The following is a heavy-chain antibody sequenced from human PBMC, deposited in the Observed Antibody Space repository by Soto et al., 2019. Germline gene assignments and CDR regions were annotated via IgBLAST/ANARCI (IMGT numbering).Heavy chain of an antibody. V-gene: IGHV1-69*13. CDR2: IIPIFGTA. CDR1: GGTFSSYA. Sequence: SVKVSCKASGGTFSSYAISWVRQAPGQGLEWMGGIIPIFGTANYAQKFQGRVTITADESTSTAYRELSSLRSEDTAVYYCASFYDSSGYYNGSPDHWGQGTLVTVSS. D-gene: IGHD3-22*01. CDR3: ASFYDSSGYYNGSPDH. J-gene: IGHJ4*02.